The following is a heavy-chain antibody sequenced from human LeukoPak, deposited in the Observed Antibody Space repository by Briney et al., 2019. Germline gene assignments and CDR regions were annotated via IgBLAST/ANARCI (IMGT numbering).Heavy chain of an antibody. D-gene: IGHD1-26*01. CDR3: ATWELLRAAFDI. V-gene: IGHV1-24*01. CDR1: GYTLTELS. J-gene: IGHJ3*02. CDR2: FDPEDGET. Sequence: ASVKVSCKVSGYTLTELSMHWVRQAPGKGLEWMGGFDPEDGETIYAQKFQGRVTMTEDTSTDTAYMELSSLRSEDTAVYYCATWELLRAAFDIWGQGAMVTVSS.